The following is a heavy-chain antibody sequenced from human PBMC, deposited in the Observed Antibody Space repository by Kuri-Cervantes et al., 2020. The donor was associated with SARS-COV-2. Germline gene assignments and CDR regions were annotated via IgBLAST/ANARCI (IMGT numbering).Heavy chain of an antibody. V-gene: IGHV1-18*01. CDR2: ISAYNGNT. J-gene: IGHJ4*02. CDR3: ARAGSGSYFGDFDY. Sequence: ASVKVSCKASGYTFTSYGISWVRQAPGQGLEWMGWISAYNGNTNYAQKLQGRVTMTTDTSTSTAYMELRSLRAEDTAVYYCARAGSGSYFGDFDYWGQGTLVTVSS. D-gene: IGHD1-26*01. CDR1: GYTFTSYG.